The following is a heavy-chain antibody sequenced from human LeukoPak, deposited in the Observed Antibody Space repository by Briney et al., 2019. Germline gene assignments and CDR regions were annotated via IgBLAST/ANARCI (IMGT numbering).Heavy chain of an antibody. Sequence: SETLFLTCTVSGGSISSSSYYWGWIRQPPGKGLEWIGSIYYSGSTYYNPSLKSRVTISVDTSKNQFSLKLSSVTAADTAVYYCARRSAWELQSFFDYWGQGTLVTVSS. CDR1: GGSISSSSYY. J-gene: IGHJ4*02. CDR2: IYYSGST. D-gene: IGHD1-26*01. CDR3: ARRSAWELQSFFDY. V-gene: IGHV4-39*01.